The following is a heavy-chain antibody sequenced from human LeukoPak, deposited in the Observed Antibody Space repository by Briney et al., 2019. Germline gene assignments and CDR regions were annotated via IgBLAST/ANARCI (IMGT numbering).Heavy chain of an antibody. CDR2: IYHSGST. CDR1: GGSISSGGHY. CDR3: ARGNYYDRAFDY. J-gene: IGHJ4*02. D-gene: IGHD3-22*01. Sequence: SETLSLTCTVSGGSISSGGHYWSWIRQPPGKGLEWIGYIYHSGSTYYNPSLKSRVTISVDRSKNQFSLKLSSVTAADTAVYYCARGNYYDRAFDYWGQGTLVTVSS. V-gene: IGHV4-30-2*01.